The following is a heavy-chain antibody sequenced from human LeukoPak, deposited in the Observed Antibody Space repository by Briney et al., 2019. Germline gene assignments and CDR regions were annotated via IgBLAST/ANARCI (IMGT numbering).Heavy chain of an antibody. CDR2: IHYSGST. V-gene: IGHV4-59*01. J-gene: IGHJ4*02. Sequence: SETLSLTCTVSGGPIISYFWSWIRQPPGKGLEWIGYIHYSGSTRYNPSLKSRLTISVDTSKNQFSLKLSSVTAADTAVYYCARVRGSSSYFDYWGQGTLVTVSS. CDR1: GGPIISYF. CDR3: ARVRGSSSYFDY. D-gene: IGHD6-6*01.